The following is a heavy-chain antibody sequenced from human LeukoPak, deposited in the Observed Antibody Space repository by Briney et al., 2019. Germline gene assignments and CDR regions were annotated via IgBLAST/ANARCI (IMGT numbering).Heavy chain of an antibody. CDR2: IYYSGSP. CDR1: GGSISSSSYY. CDR3: ARGPEVFDP. Sequence: PSETLSLTCTVSGGSISSSSYYWGWIRQPPGKGLEWIGSIYYSGSPYYNPSLKSRVTISVDTSKKQFSLKLSSVTAADTAVYYCARGPEVFDPWGQGTLVTVSS. J-gene: IGHJ5*02. V-gene: IGHV4-39*07.